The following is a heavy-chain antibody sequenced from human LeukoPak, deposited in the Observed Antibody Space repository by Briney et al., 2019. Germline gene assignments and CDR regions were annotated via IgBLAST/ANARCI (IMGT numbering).Heavy chain of an antibody. CDR1: GYTFSNYG. CDR2: ISSYNDNT. D-gene: IGHD6-13*01. CDR3: ARINKVAAAGFFS. J-gene: IGHJ5*02. V-gene: IGHV1-18*01. Sequence: ASVKVSCKASGYTFSNYGISWVRQAPGQGLEWMGWISSYNDNTNYAQKLQGRVTMTRNTSISTAYMELSSLRSEDTAVYYCARINKVAAAGFFSWGQGTLVTVSS.